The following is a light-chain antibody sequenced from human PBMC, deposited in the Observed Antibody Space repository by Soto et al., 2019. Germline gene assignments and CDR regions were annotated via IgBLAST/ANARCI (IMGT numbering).Light chain of an antibody. V-gene: IGKV3-15*01. J-gene: IGKJ1*01. Sequence: EVVMTQSPATLSVSPGERATLSCRASQTVGSKLAWYQQKPGQAPRLLIYGASTRATGIPARFSGSGSGTDFTLTISRLEPEDFAVYYCQQYGSFPWTFGQGTKVDIK. CDR3: QQYGSFPWT. CDR1: QTVGSK. CDR2: GAS.